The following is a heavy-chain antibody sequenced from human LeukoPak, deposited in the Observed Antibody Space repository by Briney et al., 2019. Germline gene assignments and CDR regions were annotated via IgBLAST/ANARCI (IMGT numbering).Heavy chain of an antibody. Sequence: PSETLSLTCTVSGGSISSYYWSWSRQPPGKGLEWIGYIYYSGSTNYNPSLKSRVTISVDTSKNQFSLKLSSVTAADTAVYYCARGARLGELSLKYWGQGTLVTVSS. V-gene: IGHV4-59*01. J-gene: IGHJ4*02. D-gene: IGHD3-16*02. CDR2: IYYSGST. CDR3: ARGARLGELSLKY. CDR1: GGSISSYY.